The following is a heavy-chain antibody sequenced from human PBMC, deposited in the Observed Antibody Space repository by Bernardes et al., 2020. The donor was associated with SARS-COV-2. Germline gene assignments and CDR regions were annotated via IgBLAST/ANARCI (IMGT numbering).Heavy chain of an antibody. CDR2: ISGSGSDT. CDR1: GFTFSHYA. J-gene: IGHJ4*02. Sequence: VGSLRLSCAASGFTFSHYAMNWVRQAPGKGLEWVSVISGSGSDTYYADSVKGRFSISRDNSKNTVFLQMSSLRGEDTAIYYCAKRGGAYEATYYFDYWGQGAPVTVSS. V-gene: IGHV3-23*01. D-gene: IGHD5-12*01. CDR3: AKRGGAYEATYYFDY.